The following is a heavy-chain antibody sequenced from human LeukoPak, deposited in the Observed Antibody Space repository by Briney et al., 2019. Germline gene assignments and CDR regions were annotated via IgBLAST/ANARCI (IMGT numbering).Heavy chain of an antibody. J-gene: IGHJ4*02. D-gene: IGHD1-26*01. CDR2: INPNSGGT. V-gene: IGHV1-2*02. CDR1: GCTFTGYY. Sequence: ASVKVSCKASGCTFTGYYMHWVRQAPGQGLEWMGWINPNSGGTNYAQKFQGRVTMTEDTSTDTAYMELSSLRSEDTAVYYCATGLRGSYYYFDYWGQGTLVTVSS. CDR3: ATGLRGSYYYFDY.